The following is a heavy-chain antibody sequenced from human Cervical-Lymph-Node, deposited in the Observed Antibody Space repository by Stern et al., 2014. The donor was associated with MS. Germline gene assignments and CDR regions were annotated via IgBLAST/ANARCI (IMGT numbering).Heavy chain of an antibody. V-gene: IGHV3-73*01. J-gene: IGHJ3*02. CDR1: GFAFSGAV. CDR3: TPASAI. Sequence: EVQLVESGGDLVQPGGSLKLSCKASGFAFSGAVVHWVRQAPGPGLEWVDRSRSKPKKYATAYAASVKGRFTISRDDSKNTAYLHMRSLKTEDTAVYYCTPASAIWGQGTMVTVSS. CDR2: SRSKPKKYAT.